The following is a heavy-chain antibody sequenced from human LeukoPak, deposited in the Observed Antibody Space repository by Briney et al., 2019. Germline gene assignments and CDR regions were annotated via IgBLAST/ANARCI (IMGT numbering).Heavy chain of an antibody. CDR3: AKDWWELPTSSTYFQH. CDR2: ISGSGGST. J-gene: IGHJ1*01. Sequence: GGSLRLSCAASGFAFHNYWMSWVRQAPGKGLEWVSAISGSGGSTYYADSVKGRFTISRDNSKNTLYLQMNSLRAEDTAVYYCAKDWWELPTSSTYFQHWGQGTLVTVSS. D-gene: IGHD1-26*01. V-gene: IGHV3-23*01. CDR1: GFAFHNYW.